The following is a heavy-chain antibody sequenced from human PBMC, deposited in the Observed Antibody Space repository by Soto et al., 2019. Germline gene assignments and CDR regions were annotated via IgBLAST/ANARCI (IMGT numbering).Heavy chain of an antibody. Sequence: SVKVSCKASGGTFSSYAISWVRQAPGQGLEWMGGIIPIFGTANYAQKFQGRVTITADESTSTAYMELSSLRSEDTAVYYCAILYRGEILTHGWFHPWGQGTLVTVSS. CDR2: IIPIFGTA. CDR1: GGTFSSYA. V-gene: IGHV1-69*13. D-gene: IGHD1-26*01. J-gene: IGHJ5*02. CDR3: AILYRGEILTHGWFHP.